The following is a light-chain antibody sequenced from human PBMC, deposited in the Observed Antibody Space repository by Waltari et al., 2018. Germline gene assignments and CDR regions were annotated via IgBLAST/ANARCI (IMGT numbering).Light chain of an antibody. CDR2: KAS. J-gene: IGKJ1*01. CDR3: QQYNRHST. Sequence: DIQMTQSPSTLSASVGDRVAITCRASQSVNSWLAWYHQKPGKSPKFLIYKASILESGVPSRFSGSGSVTEFTLTISHLQPDDFASYYCQQYNRHSTFGQGTKVELK. V-gene: IGKV1-5*03. CDR1: QSVNSW.